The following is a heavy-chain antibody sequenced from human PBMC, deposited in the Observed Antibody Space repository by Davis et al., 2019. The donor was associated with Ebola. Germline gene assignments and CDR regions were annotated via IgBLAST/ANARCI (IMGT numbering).Heavy chain of an antibody. V-gene: IGHV1-2*06. CDR2: INPNSGAA. D-gene: IGHD3-22*01. J-gene: IGHJ6*02. Sequence: ASVKVSCKASGYTFTSYYIHWVRQAPGQGLEWVGRINPNSGAANYAQKFQGRVTLTGDTSITTTYMHLSRLASDDTAIFYCARGGLSMMVVPRDYYHGLDVWGQGTTVTVSS. CDR1: GYTFTSYY. CDR3: ARGGLSMMVVPRDYYHGLDV.